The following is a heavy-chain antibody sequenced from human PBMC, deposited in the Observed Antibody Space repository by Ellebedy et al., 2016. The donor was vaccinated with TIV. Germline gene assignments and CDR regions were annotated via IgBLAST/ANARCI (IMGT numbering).Heavy chain of an antibody. V-gene: IGHV1-46*01. D-gene: IGHD1-26*01. CDR1: GYTFTNYY. J-gene: IGHJ4*02. CDR3: ARGGRYSGSYNFDH. CDR2: IDPSGGST. Sequence: AASVKVSCKASGYTFTNYYMHWVRQAPGQGLEWMGIIDPSGGSTDYAQKFQGRLTMTRDTSTSTFYMELGSLRSEDTAVYYCARGGRYSGSYNFDHWGQGSLVTVSS.